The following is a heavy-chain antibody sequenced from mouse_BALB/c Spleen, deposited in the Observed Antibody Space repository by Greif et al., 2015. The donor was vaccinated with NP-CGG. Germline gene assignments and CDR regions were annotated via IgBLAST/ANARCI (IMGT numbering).Heavy chain of an antibody. D-gene: IGHD2-3*01. Sequence: VKLVESGAELMKPGASVKISCKATGYTFSSYWIEWVKQRPGHGLEWIGEILPGSGSTNYNEKFKGKATFTADTSSNTAYMQLSSLTSEDSAVYYCARWDGGYYRNYYAMDYWGQGTSVTVSS. CDR3: ARWDGGYYRNYYAMDY. V-gene: IGHV1-9*01. CDR1: GYTFSSYW. J-gene: IGHJ4*01. CDR2: ILPGSGST.